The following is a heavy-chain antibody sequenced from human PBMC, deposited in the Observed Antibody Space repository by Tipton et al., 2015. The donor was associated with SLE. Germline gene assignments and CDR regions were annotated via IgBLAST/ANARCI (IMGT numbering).Heavy chain of an antibody. J-gene: IGHJ4*02. CDR2: INTNNDKT. CDR3: ARPRGDHLPI. D-gene: IGHD7-27*01. CDR1: DYTFTSYG. V-gene: IGHV1-18*01. Sequence: QSGAEVKKPGASVKVSCKASDYTFTSYGISWVRQAPGQGLEWMGWINTNNDKTNYAQKLQGRVTMTPDTSTSTAYMELRNLRSDDPDVHYCARPRGDHLPIWGQGPLVTVPP.